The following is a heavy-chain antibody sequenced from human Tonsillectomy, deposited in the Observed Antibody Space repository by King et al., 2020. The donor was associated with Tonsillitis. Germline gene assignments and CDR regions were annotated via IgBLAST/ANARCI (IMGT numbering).Heavy chain of an antibody. CDR2: ISGSGGST. V-gene: IGHV3-23*04. Sequence: VQLVESGGGLVQPGGSLRLSCAASGFTFSSYAMSWVRQAPGKGLEWVSGISGSGGSTYYADSVKGRFTISRDISKNTLYLQMNSLRAEDTAVYYCARAEDYGDYFDYWGQGTLVTVSS. D-gene: IGHD4-17*01. CDR3: ARAEDYGDYFDY. CDR1: GFTFSSYA. J-gene: IGHJ4*02.